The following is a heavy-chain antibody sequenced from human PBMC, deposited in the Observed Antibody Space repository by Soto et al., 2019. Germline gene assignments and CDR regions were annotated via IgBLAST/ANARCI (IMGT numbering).Heavy chain of an antibody. CDR2: TIPIFGTA. CDR3: ARTLSDYYDSSGYFPYYFDY. Sequence: QVQLVQSGPGVRKPGSSVKVSCKPPGGPFSSYAISWVRQAPGQGLEWMGGTIPIFGTANYAQKFQGRVTITADESTSTAYMELSSLRSEDTAVYYCARTLSDYYDSSGYFPYYFDYWGQGTLVTVSS. CDR1: GGPFSSYA. J-gene: IGHJ4*02. D-gene: IGHD3-22*01. V-gene: IGHV1-69*01.